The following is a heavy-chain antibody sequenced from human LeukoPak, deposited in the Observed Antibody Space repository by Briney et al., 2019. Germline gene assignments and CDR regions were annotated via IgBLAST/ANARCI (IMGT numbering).Heavy chain of an antibody. Sequence: PGGSLRLSCAASGFTFSSYTMNWVRQAPGKGLEWVANIKQDGSEKYYVDSVKGRFTISRDNAKNSLYLQMNSLRAEDTAVYYCARGSGSYFHYWGQGTLVTVSS. V-gene: IGHV3-7*01. CDR3: ARGSGSYFHY. CDR1: GFTFSSYT. J-gene: IGHJ4*02. D-gene: IGHD3-10*01. CDR2: IKQDGSEK.